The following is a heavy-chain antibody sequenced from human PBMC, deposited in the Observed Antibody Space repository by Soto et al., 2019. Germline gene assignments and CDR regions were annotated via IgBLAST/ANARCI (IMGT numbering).Heavy chain of an antibody. CDR2: ISSSGSTK. V-gene: IGHV3-48*03. CDR1: GFTFSSYE. Sequence: GGSLRLSCAASGFTFSSYEMNWVRQAPGKGLEWVSYISSSGSTKYYADSVKGRFTISRDNAKNSLYLQMNSLRAEDVDVYYCASYTGVDAFDIWGQGTMVTVSS. J-gene: IGHJ3*02. D-gene: IGHD7-27*01. CDR3: ASYTGVDAFDI.